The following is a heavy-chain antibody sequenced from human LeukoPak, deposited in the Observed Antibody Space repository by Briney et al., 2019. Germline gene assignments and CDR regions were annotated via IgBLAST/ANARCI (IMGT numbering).Heavy chain of an antibody. V-gene: IGHV3-7*02. CDR3: ARVVFSGMDV. CDR1: GFTFSSYW. J-gene: IGHJ6*02. CDR2: IKEDGSVK. D-gene: IGHD3-16*01. Sequence: PGGSLRLSCAASGFTFSSYWMSWVRQAPGKGLEWVANIKEDGSVKYYVDSVKGRFTISRDNAKNSLYLQTNSLRADDTAVYYCARVVFSGMDVWGLGTTVTVSS.